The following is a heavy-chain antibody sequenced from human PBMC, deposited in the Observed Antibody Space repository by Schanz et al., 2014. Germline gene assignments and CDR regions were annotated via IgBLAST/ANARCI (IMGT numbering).Heavy chain of an antibody. D-gene: IGHD5-12*01. CDR3: ASPSGYSDYGTYFDF. J-gene: IGHJ4*02. CDR2: IWYDGSNK. CDR1: GFTFSSYS. Sequence: QVQLVESGGGVVQPGRSLRLSCAASGFTFSSYSMNWVRQAPGKGLEWVAFIWYDGSNKYYADSVKGRFTISRDNSKNTLYLQMNSLRADDTAVYYCASPSGYSDYGTYFDFWGQGTLVTVSS. V-gene: IGHV3-33*08.